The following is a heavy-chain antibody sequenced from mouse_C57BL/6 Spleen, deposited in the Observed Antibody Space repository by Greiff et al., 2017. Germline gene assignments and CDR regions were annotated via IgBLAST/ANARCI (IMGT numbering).Heavy chain of an antibody. D-gene: IGHD1-1*01. J-gene: IGHJ2*01. CDR2: IYPGNSDT. CDR1: GYTFTSYW. Sequence: EVKLVESGTVLARPGASVKMSCKTSGYTFTSYWMHWVKQRPGQGLEWIGAIYPGNSDTSYNQKFKGKAKLTAVTSASTAYMELSSLTHEDSAVYYGTRIYYGSSPYCCDYWGQGTTLTVSS. CDR3: TRIYYGSSPYCCDY. V-gene: IGHV1-5*01.